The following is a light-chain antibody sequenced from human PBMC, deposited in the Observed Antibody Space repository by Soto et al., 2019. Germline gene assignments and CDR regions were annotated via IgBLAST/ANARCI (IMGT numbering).Light chain of an antibody. CDR2: EVS. CDR3: SSHSSSSILV. Sequence: QSALTQPASVSGSPGQSITISCTGTSSDVGLYNDVSWYQQYPEKAPKLMIYEVSNRPSGVSNRFSGSKSANTASLTISGLQAEDEADYYCSSHSSSSILVFGGGTKVTVL. CDR1: SSDVGLYND. V-gene: IGLV2-14*01. J-gene: IGLJ2*01.